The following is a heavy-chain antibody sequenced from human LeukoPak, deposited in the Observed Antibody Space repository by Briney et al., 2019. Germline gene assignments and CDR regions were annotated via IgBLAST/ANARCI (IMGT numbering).Heavy chain of an antibody. CDR2: IYSGGST. V-gene: IGHV3-53*01. J-gene: IGHJ4*02. CDR3: ARAPPLDY. Sequence: PGGSLRLSCAASGFTVSSKYMSWVRQAPGKGLEWVSVIYSGGSTYYADSVKGRFTISRDNSKNTLYLQMNSLRVEDTAVYYCARAPPLDYWGQGTLVTVSS. CDR1: GFTVSSKY.